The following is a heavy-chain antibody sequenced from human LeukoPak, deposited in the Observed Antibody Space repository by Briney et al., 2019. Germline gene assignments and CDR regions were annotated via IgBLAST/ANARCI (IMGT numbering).Heavy chain of an antibody. D-gene: IGHD4-17*01. CDR3: ARGRRYGPGVFYFDY. J-gene: IGHJ4*02. Sequence: GASVKVSCKASGYTFTSYYMHWVRQAPGQGLEWMGIINPSGGSTSYAQKFQGRVTMTRDTSTSTVYMELSSLRSEDAAVYYCARGRRYGPGVFYFDYWGQGTLVTVSS. CDR1: GYTFTSYY. CDR2: INPSGGST. V-gene: IGHV1-46*01.